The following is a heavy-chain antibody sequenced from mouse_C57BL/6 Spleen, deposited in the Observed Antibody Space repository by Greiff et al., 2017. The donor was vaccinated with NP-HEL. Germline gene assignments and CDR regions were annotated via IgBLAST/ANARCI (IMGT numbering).Heavy chain of an antibody. V-gene: IGHV1-5*01. J-gene: IGHJ4*01. D-gene: IGHD1-1*01. CDR2: IYPGNSDT. CDR1: GYTFTSYW. CDR3: TRGGSSLLYAMDY. Sequence: VHVKQSGTVLARPGASVKMSCKTSGYTFTSYWMHWVKQRPGRGLEWIGAIYPGNSDTSYNQKFKGKAKLTAVTSASTAYMELSSLTNEDSAVYYCTRGGSSLLYAMDYWGQGTSVTVSS.